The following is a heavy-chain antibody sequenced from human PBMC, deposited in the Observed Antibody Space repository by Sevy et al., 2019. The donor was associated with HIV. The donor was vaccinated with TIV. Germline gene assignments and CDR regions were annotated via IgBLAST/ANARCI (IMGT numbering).Heavy chain of an antibody. D-gene: IGHD5-12*01. CDR1: GYSISSGYY. J-gene: IGHJ6*03. Sequence: SETLSLTCAVSGYSISSGYYWGWIRQPPGKGLEWIGSIYHSGSTYYNPSLKSRVTISVDTSKNQFSLKLSSVTAADTAVYYCARRGGYSGYDLKLYYYYYYMDVWGKGTTVTVSS. CDR3: ARRGGYSGYDLKLYYYYYYMDV. CDR2: IYHSGST. V-gene: IGHV4-38-2*01.